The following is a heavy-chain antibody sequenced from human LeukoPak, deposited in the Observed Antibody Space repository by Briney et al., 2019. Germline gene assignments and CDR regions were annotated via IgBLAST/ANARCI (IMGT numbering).Heavy chain of an antibody. Sequence: SETLSLTCTVSGGSISSSSYYWGWIRQPPGKGLEWIGSIYYSGSTYYNPSLKSRVTISVDTSKNQFSLQLNSVTPEDTAVYYCARDEYSSGWEGYFQHWGQGTLVTVSS. D-gene: IGHD6-19*01. V-gene: IGHV4-39*02. CDR1: GGSISSSSYY. J-gene: IGHJ1*01. CDR2: IYYSGST. CDR3: ARDEYSSGWEGYFQH.